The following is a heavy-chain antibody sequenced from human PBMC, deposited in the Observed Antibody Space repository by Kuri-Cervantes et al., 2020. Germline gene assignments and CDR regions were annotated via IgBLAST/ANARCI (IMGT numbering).Heavy chain of an antibody. D-gene: IGHD3-3*01. V-gene: IGHV3-66*01. CDR3: AREDVLRFYGMDV. Sequence: GGSLRLSCAASGFTVSSNYMSWVRQAPGKGLEWVSVIYSGGSTYYADSVKGRFTISRDNSKNTLYLQMNSLRAEDTAVYYCAREDVLRFYGMDVWGQGTTVTVSS. CDR1: GFTVSSNY. CDR2: IYSGGST. J-gene: IGHJ6*02.